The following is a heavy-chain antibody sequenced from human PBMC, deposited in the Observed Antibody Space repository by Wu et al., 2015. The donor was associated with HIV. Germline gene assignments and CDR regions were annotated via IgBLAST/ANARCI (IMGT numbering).Heavy chain of an antibody. J-gene: IGHJ5*02. CDR3: ARGNKYSSGWYFRGVIWLDP. CDR1: GDTFSNFG. D-gene: IGHD6-19*01. V-gene: IGHV1-8*02. CDR2: MNPNSGNT. Sequence: QVQLVQSGAEVKKPGSSVKVSCTASGDTFSNFGISWVRQAPGQGLEWMGWMNPNSGNTGYAQKFQGRVTMTRNTSISTAYMELSSLRSEDTAVYYCARGNKYSSGWYFRGVIWLDPWGQGTQVTVSS.